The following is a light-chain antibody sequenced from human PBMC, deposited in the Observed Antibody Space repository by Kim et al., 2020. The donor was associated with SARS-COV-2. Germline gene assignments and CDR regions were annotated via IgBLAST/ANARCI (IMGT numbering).Light chain of an antibody. CDR2: EDN. J-gene: IGLJ2*01. CDR3: QSYDASNPVV. CDR1: SGSIASNY. V-gene: IGLV6-57*03. Sequence: KTVTTSCTRSSGSIASNYVQWYQQRPGSAPTTVIYEDNERPSGVPDLFSGSIDSSSNSASLTIPGLKTEDEADYYCQSYDASNPVVFGGGTQLTVL.